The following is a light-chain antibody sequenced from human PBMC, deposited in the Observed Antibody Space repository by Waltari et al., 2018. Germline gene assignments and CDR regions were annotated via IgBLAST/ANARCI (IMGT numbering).Light chain of an antibody. CDR2: TAS. J-gene: IGKJ2*02. V-gene: IGKV1-39*01. CDR1: QSISTF. CDR3: QQSYITPST. Sequence: DIQMTQSPSSLSASLGDRVTITCRASQSISTFLHWYQQKPGEAPKLLVYTASALHSGVALRFSVSGSATDFTLTISSLQPEDSATYFCQQSYITPSTFGRGTKVEIK.